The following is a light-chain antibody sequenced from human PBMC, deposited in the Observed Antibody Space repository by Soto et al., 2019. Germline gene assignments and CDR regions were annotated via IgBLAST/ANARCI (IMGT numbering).Light chain of an antibody. CDR2: KAS. J-gene: IGKJ1*01. Sequence: DIQMTQSPSTLSGSVGDRVTITCRASQTISSWLAWYQQKPGKAPKLLIYKASTLKSGVPSRFSGSGSGTEFTLTISSLQPDDFAPYYCQHYNSYSEAFGQRTKVDLK. CDR1: QTISSW. CDR3: QHYNSYSEA. V-gene: IGKV1-5*03.